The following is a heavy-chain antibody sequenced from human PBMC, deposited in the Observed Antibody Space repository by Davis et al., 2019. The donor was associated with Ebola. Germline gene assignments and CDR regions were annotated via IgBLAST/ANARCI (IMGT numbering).Heavy chain of an antibody. J-gene: IGHJ5*02. V-gene: IGHV1-3*01. Sequence: ASVKVSCKASVFSFSRSAMHWVRQAPGQRLEWMGWINAGNGNTKYSQKFQGRVTITRDTSASTAYMELSSLRSEDTAVYYCARDSDCSSTSCQGSKWWPRFWFDPWGKGNLVTVSS. CDR2: INAGNGNT. D-gene: IGHD2-2*01. CDR1: VFSFSRSA. CDR3: ARDSDCSSTSCQGSKWWPRFWFDP.